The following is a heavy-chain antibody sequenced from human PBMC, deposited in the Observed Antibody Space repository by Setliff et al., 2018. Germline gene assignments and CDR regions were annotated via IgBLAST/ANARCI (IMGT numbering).Heavy chain of an antibody. D-gene: IGHD1-1*01. Sequence: AGGSLRLSCAASGFTFSGYGMHWVRQAPGKGLEWVTFIQYDGTKKNYADSVNGRFTVSRDNSRNTLYLQMSSLRAEDTAIYYCAKDRTGSYKYFFDQWGQGTQVTVSS. J-gene: IGHJ4*02. CDR2: IQYDGTKK. CDR1: GFTFSGYG. CDR3: AKDRTGSYKYFFDQ. V-gene: IGHV3-30*02.